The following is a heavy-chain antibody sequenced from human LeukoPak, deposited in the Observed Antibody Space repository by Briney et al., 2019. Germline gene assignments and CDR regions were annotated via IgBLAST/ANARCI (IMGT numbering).Heavy chain of an antibody. CDR2: IYYSKNT. V-gene: IGHV4-39*01. CDR1: GGSISSSSAY. Sequence: SETLSLTCTVSGGSISSSSAYWGWIPQPPGKGMEWIGSIYYSKNTYYNPSLKSRVTISEDTSKNQFSLTLGSVSATDTAVYYCVSPRGFSYGYFDYWGQGTLVTVSS. J-gene: IGHJ4*02. CDR3: VSPRGFSYGYFDY. D-gene: IGHD5-18*01.